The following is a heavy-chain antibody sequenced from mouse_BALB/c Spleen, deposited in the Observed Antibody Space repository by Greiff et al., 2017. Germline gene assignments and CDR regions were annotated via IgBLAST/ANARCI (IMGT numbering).Heavy chain of an antibody. D-gene: IGHD2-4*01. V-gene: IGHV1-5*01. Sequence: VQLQQSGTVLARPGASVKMSCKASGYSLTSYWMHWVKQRPGQGLEWIGAIYPGNSDTSYNQKFKGKAKLTAVTSASTAYMELSSLTNEDSAVYYCTRPPRYDYDRVWFAYWGQGTLVTVSA. J-gene: IGHJ3*01. CDR2: IYPGNSDT. CDR3: TRPPRYDYDRVWFAY. CDR1: GYSLTSYW.